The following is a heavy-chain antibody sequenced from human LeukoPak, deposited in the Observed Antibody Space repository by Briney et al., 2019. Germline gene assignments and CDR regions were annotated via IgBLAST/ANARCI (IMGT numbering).Heavy chain of an antibody. CDR2: IYYSGST. J-gene: IGHJ6*02. Sequence: SETLSLTCTVSGDSISGGDYYWSWIRQPPGKGLEWIGYIYYSGSTYYNPSLKSRVTTSVDTSKNQFSLKLSSVTAADTAVYYCARVVPGQIYYHGMDAWGQGTTVTVSS. CDR3: ARVVPGQIYYHGMDA. D-gene: IGHD3-16*02. V-gene: IGHV4-30-4*01. CDR1: GDSISGGDYY.